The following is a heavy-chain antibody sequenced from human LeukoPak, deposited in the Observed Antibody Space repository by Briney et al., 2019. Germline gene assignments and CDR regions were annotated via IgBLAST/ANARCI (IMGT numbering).Heavy chain of an antibody. J-gene: IGHJ5*02. CDR3: ARGLAALSQYYYYGSGRRSDWFDP. CDR1: GGSISSSSYY. Sequence: SETLSLTCTVSGGSISSSSYYWGWIRQPPGKGLEWIGSIYYSGSTNYNPSLKSRVTISVDTSKNQFSLKLSSVTAADTAVYYCARGLAALSQYYYYGSGRRSDWFDPWGQGTLVTVSS. V-gene: IGHV4-39*07. CDR2: IYYSGST. D-gene: IGHD3-10*01.